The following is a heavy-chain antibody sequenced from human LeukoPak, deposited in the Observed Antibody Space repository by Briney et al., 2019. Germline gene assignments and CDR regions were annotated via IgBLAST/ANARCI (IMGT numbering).Heavy chain of an antibody. CDR1: GFSFSSSW. Sequence: GGSPRLSCAASGFSFSSSWMLWVRQTPGKGLVWLSRISPDGSSTSYADSVKGRFTVSRDIARNTLSLQMNSLRAEDSAVYYCARLQGITPQPMTEGFDIWGQGTMVTVSS. CDR3: ARLQGITPQPMTEGFDI. V-gene: IGHV3-74*01. CDR2: ISPDGSST. D-gene: IGHD3-16*01. J-gene: IGHJ3*02.